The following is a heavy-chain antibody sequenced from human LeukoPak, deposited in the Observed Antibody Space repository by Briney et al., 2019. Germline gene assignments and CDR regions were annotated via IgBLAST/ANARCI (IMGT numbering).Heavy chain of an antibody. J-gene: IGHJ6*03. CDR3: ARWRRNIAAAGSAEPYYYYYYMDV. D-gene: IGHD6-13*01. CDR2: IYPGDSDT. CDR1: GYNFTNYW. Sequence: GESLKISCQCSGYNFTNYWIGWVRQMPGKGLEWMGIIYPGDSDTRYSPSFQGQVTISADKSISTAYLQWSSLKASDTAMYYCARWRRNIAAAGSAEPYYYYYYMDVWGKGTTVTISS. V-gene: IGHV5-51*01.